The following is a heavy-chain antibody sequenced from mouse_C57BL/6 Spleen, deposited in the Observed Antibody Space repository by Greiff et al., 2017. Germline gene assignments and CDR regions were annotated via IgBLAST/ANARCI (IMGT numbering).Heavy chain of an antibody. CDR2: IDPSDSYT. V-gene: IGHV1-50*01. CDR1: GYTFTSYW. J-gene: IGHJ3*01. CDR3: AREDYYGSRWVAY. D-gene: IGHD1-1*01. Sequence: VQLQQPGAELVKPGASVKLSCKASGYTFTSYWMQWVKQRPGQGLEWIGEIDPSDSYTNYNQKFKGKATLTVDTSSSTAYMQLSSLTSEDSAVYYCAREDYYGSRWVAYWGQGTLVTVSA.